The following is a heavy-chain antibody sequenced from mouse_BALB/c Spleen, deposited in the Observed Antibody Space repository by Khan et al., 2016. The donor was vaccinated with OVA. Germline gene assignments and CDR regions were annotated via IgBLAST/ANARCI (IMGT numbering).Heavy chain of an antibody. D-gene: IGHD2-1*01. V-gene: IGHV1S132*01. CDR2: IFPGTGTT. Sequence: QVQLKESGAELVKPGASVKLSCKTSGYTFTSYWIQWVKQRPGQGLGWIGQIFPGTGTTYYNENFKGQATLTVDTSSSPAYIQLSRLTSDDSAVYFCAMGYFGNYEFVYWGQGTLVTVSP. CDR3: AMGYFGNYEFVY. J-gene: IGHJ3*01. CDR1: GYTFTSYW.